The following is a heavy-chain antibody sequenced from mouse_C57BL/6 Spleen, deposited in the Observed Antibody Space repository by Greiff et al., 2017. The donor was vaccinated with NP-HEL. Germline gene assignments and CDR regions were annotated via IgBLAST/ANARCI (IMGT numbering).Heavy chain of an antibody. V-gene: IGHV1-42*01. D-gene: IGHD1-1*01. Sequence: EVMLVESGPELVKPGASVKISCKASGYSFTGYYMNWVKQSPEKSLEWIGEINPSTGGTTYNQKFKAKATLTVDKSSSTAYMQLKSLTSEDSAVYYCARDYYGSSYGYWGQGTTLTVSS. CDR3: ARDYYGSSYGY. CDR2: INPSTGGT. CDR1: GYSFTGYY. J-gene: IGHJ2*01.